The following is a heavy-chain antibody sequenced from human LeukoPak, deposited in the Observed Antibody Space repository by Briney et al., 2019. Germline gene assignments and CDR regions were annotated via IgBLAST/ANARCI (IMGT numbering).Heavy chain of an antibody. V-gene: IGHV1-18*04. CDR2: ISAYNGNT. Sequence: ASVKVSCKASGYTFTSYGISWVRQAPGQGLEWMGWISAYNGNTNYAQKLQGGVTMTTDTSTSTAYMELRSLRSDDTAVYYCARVGIAFGGVIVIGAFDIWGQGTMVTVSS. CDR3: ARVGIAFGGVIVIGAFDI. J-gene: IGHJ3*02. D-gene: IGHD3-16*02. CDR1: GYTFTSYG.